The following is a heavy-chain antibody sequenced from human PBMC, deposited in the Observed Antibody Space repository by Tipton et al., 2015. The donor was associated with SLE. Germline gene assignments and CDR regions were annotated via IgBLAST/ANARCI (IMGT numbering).Heavy chain of an antibody. J-gene: IGHJ4*02. CDR2: IYHSGST. CDR1: GGSISSSNW. Sequence: TLSLTCAVSGGSISSSNWWSWVRQPPGKGLEWIGEIYHSGSTNYNPSLKSGVTISVDKSKNQFSLKLGSVTAAATAVYYCARVWRGVANCFDYWGQGTLVTVSS. D-gene: IGHD2-21*01. V-gene: IGHV4-4*02. CDR3: ARVWRGVANCFDY.